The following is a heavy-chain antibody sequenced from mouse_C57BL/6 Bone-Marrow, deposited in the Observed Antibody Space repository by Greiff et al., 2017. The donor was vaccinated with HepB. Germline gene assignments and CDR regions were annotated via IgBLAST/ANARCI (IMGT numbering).Heavy chain of an antibody. CDR3: ASIYDYDGAY. V-gene: IGHV1-59*01. CDR2: IDPSDSYT. CDR1: GYTFTSYW. Sequence: QVQLQQPGAELVRPGTSVKLSCKASGYTFTSYWMHWVKQRPGQGLEWIGVIDPSDSYTNYNQKFKGKATLTVDTSSSTAYMQLSSLTSEDSAVYYCASIYDYDGAYWGQGTLVTVSA. J-gene: IGHJ3*01. D-gene: IGHD2-4*01.